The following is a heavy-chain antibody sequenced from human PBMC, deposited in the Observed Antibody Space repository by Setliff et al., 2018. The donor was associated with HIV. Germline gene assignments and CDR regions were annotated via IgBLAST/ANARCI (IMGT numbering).Heavy chain of an antibody. CDR1: GGSVSDSTYY. CDR2: FFYTGTT. V-gene: IGHV4-39*02. J-gene: IGHJ3*01. CDR3: ARHPRSDDAFDF. Sequence: PSETLSLTCRVSGGSVSDSTYYWGWIRQPPGKRLEWIGSFFYTGTTYYNPSLKSRVTISVDTSDNLFSLNLTSVTVADTAVYYCARHPRSDDAFDFWGQGTTVTVSS.